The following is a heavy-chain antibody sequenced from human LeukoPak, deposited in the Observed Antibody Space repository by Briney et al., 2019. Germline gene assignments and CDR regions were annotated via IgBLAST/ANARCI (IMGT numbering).Heavy chain of an antibody. CDR2: VQSDGTGS. CDR3: ARAQLGDPTDY. D-gene: IGHD1-26*01. CDR1: GFTFSSYA. Sequence: GWSLRLSCAASGFTFSSYAMYWVRQAPGKGLVWVSRVQSDGTGSMYADSVKGRFTISRDNAKNTLYLQMNSLTAEDTAVYFCARAQLGDPTDYWGQGTQVTVSS. J-gene: IGHJ4*02. V-gene: IGHV3-74*03.